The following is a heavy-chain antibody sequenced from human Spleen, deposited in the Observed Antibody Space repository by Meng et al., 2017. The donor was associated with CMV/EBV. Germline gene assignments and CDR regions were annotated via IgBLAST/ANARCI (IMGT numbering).Heavy chain of an antibody. V-gene: IGHV3-33*06. CDR2: IWNDGTTK. CDR1: GFTFSSEV. J-gene: IGHJ4*02. CDR3: AKPWAGSGNYFDN. D-gene: IGHD1-26*01. Sequence: CAPSGFTFSSEVMHWVRRAPGKGLEWVAVIWNDGTTKHYTDSVKGRFTVSRDNSKNTLYLQMNSLRTDDTAVYYCAKPWAGSGNYFDNWGQGTLVTVSS.